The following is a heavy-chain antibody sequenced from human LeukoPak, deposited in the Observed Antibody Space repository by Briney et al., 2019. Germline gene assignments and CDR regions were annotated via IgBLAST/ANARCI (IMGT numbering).Heavy chain of an antibody. CDR2: TYYSGTT. D-gene: IGHD3-22*01. CDR1: GGSISSSFYS. Sequence: NPSETLSLTCTASGGSISSSFYSWGWLRQPPGKGLEWIGSTYYSGTTYYKPSLKSRVSVSVDTSKNQLSLNLTSVTAADTALYYCARHGYYYYTSGYFGYWGQGILVTVSS. J-gene: IGHJ4*02. V-gene: IGHV4-39*01. CDR3: ARHGYYYYTSGYFGY.